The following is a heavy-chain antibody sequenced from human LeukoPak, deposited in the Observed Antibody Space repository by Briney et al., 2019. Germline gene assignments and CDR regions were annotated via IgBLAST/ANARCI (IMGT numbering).Heavy chain of an antibody. V-gene: IGHV4-4*07. CDR2: IYTSGST. CDR3: AKDGDYYDSSGYYYGASFDY. CDR1: GGSISSYY. D-gene: IGHD3-22*01. Sequence: TSETLSLTCTVSGGSISSYYWSWIRQPAGKGLEWIGRIYTSGSTNYNPSLKSRVTMSVDTSKNQFSLKLSSVTAADTAVYYCAKDGDYYDSSGYYYGASFDYWGQGTLVTVSS. J-gene: IGHJ4*02.